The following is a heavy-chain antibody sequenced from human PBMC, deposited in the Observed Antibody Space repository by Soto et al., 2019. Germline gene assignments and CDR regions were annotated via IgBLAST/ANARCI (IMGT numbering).Heavy chain of an antibody. D-gene: IGHD3-22*01. V-gene: IGHV3-73*01. Sequence: EVQLVESGGGLVQPGGSLKLSCAASGFTFSGSAMHWVRQASGKGLEWVGRIRSKANSYATAYAASVKGRFTISREDSKNRAYLQMNSLKTEDTAVYYCTRRGPTSLNSSGYYGWGQGTLVTVSS. CDR3: TRRGPTSLNSSGYYG. CDR2: IRSKANSYAT. J-gene: IGHJ4*02. CDR1: GFTFSGSA.